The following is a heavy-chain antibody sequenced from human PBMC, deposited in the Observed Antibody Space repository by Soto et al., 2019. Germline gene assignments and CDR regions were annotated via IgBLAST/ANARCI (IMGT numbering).Heavy chain of an antibody. D-gene: IGHD3-22*01. J-gene: IGHJ4*02. CDR2: ISGSGGST. CDR1: GFTFSSYA. Sequence: EVQLLESGGGLVQPGGSLRLSCAASGFTFSSYAMSWVLQAPGKGLGWSSAISGSGGSTYYADSVKGRFTISRDNSKNALYLKMNSLRAEDTAVYYCAKDTPYYYDSSDGGYFDYWGQGTLVTVSS. V-gene: IGHV3-23*01. CDR3: AKDTPYYYDSSDGGYFDY.